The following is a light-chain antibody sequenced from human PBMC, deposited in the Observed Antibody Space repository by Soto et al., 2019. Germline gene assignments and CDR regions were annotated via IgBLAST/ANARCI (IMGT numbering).Light chain of an antibody. V-gene: IGKV3-15*01. Sequence: EIVMTQSPATLSVSPGERASLSCRASQSVSSNLAWYQQKPGQASRLLFYGASTRATCVPARYSGSGSGTEFTLTISSLQSEDLAGYDCQQYHIWPLTFGGRTKVEIK. CDR3: QQYHIWPLT. CDR1: QSVSSN. CDR2: GAS. J-gene: IGKJ4*01.